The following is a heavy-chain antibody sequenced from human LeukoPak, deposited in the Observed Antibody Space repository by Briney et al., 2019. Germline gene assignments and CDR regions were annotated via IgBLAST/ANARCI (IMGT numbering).Heavy chain of an antibody. D-gene: IGHD6-13*01. CDR1: GFTFSSYA. J-gene: IGHJ5*02. CDR2: ISGSGGST. Sequence: GGSLRLSCAASGFTFSSYAMSWVRQAPGKGLEWVSAISGSGGSTYYADSVKGRFTISRDNTNNTLYLQMNSLRAEDTAVYYCAKRPRDGSSWYWFDPWGQGTLVTVSS. V-gene: IGHV3-23*01. CDR3: AKRPRDGSSWYWFDP.